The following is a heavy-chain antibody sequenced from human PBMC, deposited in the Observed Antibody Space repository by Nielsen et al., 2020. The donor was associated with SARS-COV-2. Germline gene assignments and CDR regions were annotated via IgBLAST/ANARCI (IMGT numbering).Heavy chain of an antibody. V-gene: IGHV3-72*01. J-gene: IGHJ4*02. CDR1: GFTFSDHY. Sequence: GGSLRLSCAASGFTFSDHYMDWVRQAPGKGLEWVGRTRNKANSYTTEYAASVKGRFTISRDDSKNSLYLQMNSLKTEDTAVYYCATERIQLWAPFDYWGQGTLVTVSS. CDR2: TRNKANSYTT. D-gene: IGHD5-18*01. CDR3: ATERIQLWAPFDY.